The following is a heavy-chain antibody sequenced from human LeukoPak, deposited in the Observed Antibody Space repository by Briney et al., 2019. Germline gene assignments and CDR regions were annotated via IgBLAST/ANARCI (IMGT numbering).Heavy chain of an antibody. J-gene: IGHJ5*02. D-gene: IGHD7-27*01. Sequence: ASVKVSCKASGYTFTSYDINWLRQATGQGLEWMGWMNPNSGNTGYAQKFQGRVTMTRNTSISTAYMELSSLRSEDTAVYYCAREVAGAGNWFDPWGQGTLVTVSS. CDR2: MNPNSGNT. V-gene: IGHV1-8*01. CDR3: AREVAGAGNWFDP. CDR1: GYTFTSYD.